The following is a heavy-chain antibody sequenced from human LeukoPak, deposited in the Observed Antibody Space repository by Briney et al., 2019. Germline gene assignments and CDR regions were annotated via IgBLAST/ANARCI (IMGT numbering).Heavy chain of an antibody. Sequence: SETLSLTCTVSGGSISSYYWSWIRQPPGKGLEWIGYIYYSGSTNYNPSLKSRVTISVDTSKNQFSLKLSSVTAADTAVHYCARQLYYYDSSGYYSPFNYYYYYGMDVWGQGTTVTVSS. J-gene: IGHJ6*02. CDR3: ARQLYYYDSSGYYSPFNYYYYYGMDV. CDR2: IYYSGST. D-gene: IGHD3-22*01. CDR1: GGSISSYY. V-gene: IGHV4-59*08.